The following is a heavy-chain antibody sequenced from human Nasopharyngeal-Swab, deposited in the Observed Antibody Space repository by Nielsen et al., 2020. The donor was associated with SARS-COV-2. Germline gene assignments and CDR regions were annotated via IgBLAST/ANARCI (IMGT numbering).Heavy chain of an antibody. J-gene: IGHJ4*02. CDR2: IRSKAYGGTT. CDR1: GFTFGDYA. V-gene: IGHV3-49*03. Sequence: GASLKISCSASGFTFGDYAMGWFRQAPGKGLEWVGFIRSKAYGGTTEYAASVKGRFTISRDDSKSIAYLQMNSLKTEDTAVYYCTREQPDYYDSSGYYPIPFDSWGQGTLVTVSS. CDR3: TREQPDYYDSSGYYPIPFDS. D-gene: IGHD3-22*01.